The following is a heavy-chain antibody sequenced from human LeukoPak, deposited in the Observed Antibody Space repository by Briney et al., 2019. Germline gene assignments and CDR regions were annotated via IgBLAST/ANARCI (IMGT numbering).Heavy chain of an antibody. CDR3: ARAPIVVVSTPSFDT. J-gene: IGHJ4*02. CDR1: GGSFSGYY. V-gene: IGHV4-34*01. CDR2: IYYSGST. D-gene: IGHD3-22*01. Sequence: PSETLSLTCAVYGGSFSGYYWGWIRQPPGKGLEWIATIYYSGSTIYTPSLKSRLAISRDTSSDQFSLRLTSVTAADTAVYYCARAPIVVVSTPSFDTWGQGILVTVSS.